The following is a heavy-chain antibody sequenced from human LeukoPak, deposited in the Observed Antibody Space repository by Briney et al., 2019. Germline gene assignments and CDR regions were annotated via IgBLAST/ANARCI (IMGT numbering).Heavy chain of an antibody. V-gene: IGHV3-7*01. Sequence: GGSLRLSCAVSGFTFRSYWMSWVRQAPGRGLEWVANIKEDGSERYYVDSVKGRFTISRDNAKNSLYLQMNSLRAEDTAVYYCASHRDYYDSSGLCAFDYWGQGTLVTVSS. CDR3: ASHRDYYDSSGLCAFDY. J-gene: IGHJ4*02. CDR2: IKEDGSER. D-gene: IGHD3-22*01. CDR1: GFTFRSYW.